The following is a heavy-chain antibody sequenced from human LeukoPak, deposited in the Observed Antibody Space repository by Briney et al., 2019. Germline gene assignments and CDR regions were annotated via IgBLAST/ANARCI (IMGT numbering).Heavy chain of an antibody. V-gene: IGHV4-38-2*02. CDR3: AGAPSGSYSDY. CDR1: GYSISSGYY. Sequence: SETLSLTCTVSGYSISSGYYWGWIRQPPGKGLEWIGSIYHSGSTYYNPSLKSRVTISVDTSKNQFSLKLSSVTAADTAVYYCAGAPSGSYSDYWGQGTLVTVSS. J-gene: IGHJ4*02. CDR2: IYHSGST. D-gene: IGHD3-10*01.